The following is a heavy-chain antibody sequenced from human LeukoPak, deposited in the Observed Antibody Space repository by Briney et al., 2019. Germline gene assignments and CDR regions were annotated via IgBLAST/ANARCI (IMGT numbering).Heavy chain of an antibody. Sequence: PGGSLRLSCAASGFTFSSYAMSWVRQAPGKGLEWVSSIGGSGGSTYYADSVKGRFTISRDNSKNTLFLQMNSLRAEDTAVFYCAKASSGWYFDPFDYGGQGTLVTVSS. CDR1: GFTFSSYA. CDR3: AKASSGWYFDPFDY. D-gene: IGHD6-19*01. J-gene: IGHJ4*02. CDR2: IGGSGGST. V-gene: IGHV3-23*01.